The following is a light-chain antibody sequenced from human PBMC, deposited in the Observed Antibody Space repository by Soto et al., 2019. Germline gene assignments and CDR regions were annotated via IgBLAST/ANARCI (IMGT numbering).Light chain of an antibody. CDR1: RSVSSY. CDR2: DAS. J-gene: IGKJ2*01. CDR3: QQRSSWPYT. Sequence: VLTQSPATLSLSPGERATLSCRASRSVSSYLGWYQQKPGQPPRLLMYDASNRATGIPARVSGSGSGTDCTLTINGLEPEDFAVYYCQQRSSWPYTFGQGTKVEIK. V-gene: IGKV3-11*01.